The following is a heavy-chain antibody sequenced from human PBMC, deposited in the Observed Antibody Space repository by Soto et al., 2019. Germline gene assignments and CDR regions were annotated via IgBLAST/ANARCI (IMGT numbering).Heavy chain of an antibody. D-gene: IGHD2-21*01. CDR2: ISSDGKNT. CDR3: ARVHCTTELCSGLYFYYALDV. CDR1: GFTFSDYA. Sequence: QVQLVESGGGVVQPGRSLRLSCAASGFTFSDYAMHWVRQPPCKGLEWVAIISSDGKNTYYGDSVKGRFTIARDDSTRTLSLQMNGLRPEDTPVYFCARVHCTTELCSGLYFYYALDVWGKWTTVTVSS. J-gene: IGHJ6*01. V-gene: IGHV3-30*01.